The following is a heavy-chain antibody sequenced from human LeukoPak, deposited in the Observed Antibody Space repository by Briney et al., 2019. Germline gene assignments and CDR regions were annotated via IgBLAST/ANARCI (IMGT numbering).Heavy chain of an antibody. CDR2: IYYSGST. D-gene: IGHD6-6*01. CDR1: GGSISNYY. V-gene: IGHV4-59*08. Sequence: PSETLSLTCTVSGGSISNYYWSWIRKPPGKGLEWIAFIYYSGSTTYNPSLKSRVTISVDTSKNQFSLKLSSVTAADTAVYYCARRMYGSSLDYWGQGTLVTVSS. CDR3: ARRMYGSSLDY. J-gene: IGHJ4*02.